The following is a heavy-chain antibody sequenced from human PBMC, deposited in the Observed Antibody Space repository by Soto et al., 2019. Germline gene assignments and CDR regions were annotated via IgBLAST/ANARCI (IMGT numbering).Heavy chain of an antibody. CDR3: ARGRVLRFLEWLSRPGYYFDY. V-gene: IGHV1-8*01. J-gene: IGHJ4*02. D-gene: IGHD3-3*01. CDR1: GYTFTSYD. CDR2: MNPNSGNT. Sequence: QVQLVQSGAEVKKPGASVKVSCKASGYTFTSYDINWVRQATGQGLEWMGWMNPNSGNTGYAQKFQGRVTMTRNTSMSTAYMELSSLRSEDTAVYYCARGRVLRFLEWLSRPGYYFDYWGQGTLVTVSS.